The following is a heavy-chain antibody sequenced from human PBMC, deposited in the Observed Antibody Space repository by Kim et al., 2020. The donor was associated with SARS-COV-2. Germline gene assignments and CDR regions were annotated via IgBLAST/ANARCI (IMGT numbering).Heavy chain of an antibody. V-gene: IGHV4-59*08. J-gene: IGHJ5*02. D-gene: IGHD6-19*01. CDR3: ARQRGAVAANWFDP. Sequence: TPSLKSRVTISVDTSKNQFSLKLSSVTAADTAVYYCARQRGAVAANWFDPWGQGTLVTVSS.